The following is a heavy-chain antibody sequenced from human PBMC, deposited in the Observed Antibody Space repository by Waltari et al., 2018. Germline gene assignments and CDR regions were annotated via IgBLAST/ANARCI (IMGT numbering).Heavy chain of an antibody. D-gene: IGHD1-26*01. CDR3: AKSGSYLVQNAFDI. J-gene: IGHJ3*02. V-gene: IGHV3-30*02. CDR2: IRYDGSNK. Sequence: QVQLVESGGGVVQPGGSLRLSCAASGFTFSSYGMHWVRQAPGKGLEWVAFIRYDGSNKYYADSVKGRFTISRDNSKNTLYLQMNSLRAEDTAVYYCAKSGSYLVQNAFDIWGQGTMVTVSS. CDR1: GFTFSSYG.